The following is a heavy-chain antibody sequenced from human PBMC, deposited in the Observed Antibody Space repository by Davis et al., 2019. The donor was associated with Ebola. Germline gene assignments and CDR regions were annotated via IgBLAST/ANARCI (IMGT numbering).Heavy chain of an antibody. V-gene: IGHV4-34*01. D-gene: IGHD3-22*01. CDR2: INHSGST. Sequence: SETLSLTCAVYGGSFSGYYWSWIRQPPGKGLEWIGEINHSGSTNYNPSLKSRVTISVDTSKNQFSLKLSSVTAADTAVYYCARTGSYYYDSSGYYGRDWYFDLWGRGTLVTVSS. CDR1: GGSFSGYY. J-gene: IGHJ2*01. CDR3: ARTGSYYYDSSGYYGRDWYFDL.